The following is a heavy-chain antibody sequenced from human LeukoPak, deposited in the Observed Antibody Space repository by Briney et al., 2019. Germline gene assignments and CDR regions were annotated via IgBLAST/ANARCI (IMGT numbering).Heavy chain of an antibody. D-gene: IGHD1-26*01. Sequence: GGSLRLSCAASGFTFSSYAMSWVRQAPGKGLEWVSAISGSGGSTYYADSVKGRFTISRDNAKNSLCLQMNSLRAEDTAVYYCARDQIYSGSPYGMDVWGQGTTVTVSS. V-gene: IGHV3-23*01. CDR3: ARDQIYSGSPYGMDV. CDR1: GFTFSSYA. CDR2: ISGSGGST. J-gene: IGHJ6*02.